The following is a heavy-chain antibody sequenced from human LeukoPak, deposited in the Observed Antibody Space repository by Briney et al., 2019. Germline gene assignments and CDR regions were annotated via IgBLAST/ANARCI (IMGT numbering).Heavy chain of an antibody. D-gene: IGHD6-13*01. CDR2: ISYDGSNK. CDR1: GFTFSSYA. V-gene: IGHV3-30-3*01. CDR3: ARDHEQQLVG. J-gene: IGHJ4*02. Sequence: GGSLRLSCAASGFTFSSYAMHWVRQAPGKGLEWVAVISYDGSNKYYADSVKGRFTISRDNSKNTLYLQMNSLRAEDTAVYYCARDHEQQLVGWGQGTLVTVSS.